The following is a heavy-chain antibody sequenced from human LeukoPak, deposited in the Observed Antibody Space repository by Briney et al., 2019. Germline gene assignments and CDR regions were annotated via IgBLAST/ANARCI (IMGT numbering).Heavy chain of an antibody. V-gene: IGHV3-48*01. CDR1: GITVSTNY. CDR2: ISASRGIT. CDR3: VRGSLASGVVVYYYYYLDV. Sequence: PGGSLRLSCAASGITVSTNYMSWVRQAPGMGLEWLSYISASRGITYYADSVKGRFTISRDNAKNSLYLQMNSLRAEDTAVYYYVRGSLASGVVVYYYYYLDVWGKGTTVTVSS. D-gene: IGHD3-3*01. J-gene: IGHJ6*03.